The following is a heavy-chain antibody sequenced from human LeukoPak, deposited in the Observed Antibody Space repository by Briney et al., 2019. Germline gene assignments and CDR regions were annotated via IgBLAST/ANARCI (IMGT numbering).Heavy chain of an antibody. V-gene: IGHV3-30*02. D-gene: IGHD2-8*01. CDR1: GFTFTDSY. CDR3: AKDRCSNGIGCYYYYMDV. J-gene: IGHJ6*03. Sequence: GGSLRLSCAASGFTFTDSYMTWVRQAPGKGLEWVAYIQYDGSNEQYADSVKGRFSISRDSSKNILYPQMNGLRAEDTAVYYCAKDRCSNGIGCYYYYMDVWGKGTTVTVSS. CDR2: IQYDGSNE.